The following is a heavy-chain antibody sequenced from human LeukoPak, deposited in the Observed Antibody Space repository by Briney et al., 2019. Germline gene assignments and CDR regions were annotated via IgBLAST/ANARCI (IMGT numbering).Heavy chain of an antibody. V-gene: IGHV1-24*01. D-gene: IGHD6-19*01. CDR1: GYTLTELS. CDR3: ATVCWLVHY. Sequence: ASVTVSCKVSGYTLTELSMQWVRQAAGNGVEWLGGFDPEDGETIYAQKLQGRVTMTGDTSTDTAYMELSSLRSEDTAVYYCATVCWLVHYWGQGSLITVSS. J-gene: IGHJ4*02. CDR2: FDPEDGET.